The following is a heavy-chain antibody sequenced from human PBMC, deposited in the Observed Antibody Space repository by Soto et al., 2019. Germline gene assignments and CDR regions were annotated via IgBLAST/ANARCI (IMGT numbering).Heavy chain of an antibody. D-gene: IGHD6-6*01. CDR3: ARLDSSSPPSQDGMDV. CDR2: IYHSGST. CDR1: DGSISSGGYS. V-gene: IGHV4-30-2*01. Sequence: QLQLQESGSGLVKPSQTLSLTCAVSDGSISSGGYSWSWIRQPPGKGLEWIGYIYHSGSTYYNPSLKSRVTISVDRSKIQFSLKLSSVTAADTAVYYCARLDSSSPPSQDGMDVWGQGTTVTVSS. J-gene: IGHJ6*02.